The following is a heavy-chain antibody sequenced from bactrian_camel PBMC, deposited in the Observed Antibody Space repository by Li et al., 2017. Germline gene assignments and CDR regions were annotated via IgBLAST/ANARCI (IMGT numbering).Heavy chain of an antibody. J-gene: IGHJ4*01. D-gene: IGHD3*01. CDR2: INSGGDRT. V-gene: IGHV3S31*01. CDR3: ANGLGVTYLSDY. Sequence: VQLVESGGGSVQAGGSLRLSCASSGFPFSTYAMNWARQAPGKGLEWVSGINSGGDRTYYPDSVKGRFTISRDNAKNTLYLQLNSLKTEDTAMYYCANGLGVTYLSDYWGQGTQVTVS. CDR1: GFPFSTYA.